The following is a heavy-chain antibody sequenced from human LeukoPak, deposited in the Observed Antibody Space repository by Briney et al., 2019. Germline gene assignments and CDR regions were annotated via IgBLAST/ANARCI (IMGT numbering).Heavy chain of an antibody. J-gene: IGHJ4*02. V-gene: IGHV3-53*01. D-gene: IGHD2-15*01. CDR1: GFSVSSNY. Sequence: QPGGSLRLSCAASGFSVSSNYMSWVRQAPGKGLAWVAVIYNSGTTKYADSVKGRFTIARDSSKNTLYLQMNSLRAEDTAVYYCARGWEWWGYWGQGTLVTVSS. CDR2: IYNSGTT. CDR3: ARGWEWWGY.